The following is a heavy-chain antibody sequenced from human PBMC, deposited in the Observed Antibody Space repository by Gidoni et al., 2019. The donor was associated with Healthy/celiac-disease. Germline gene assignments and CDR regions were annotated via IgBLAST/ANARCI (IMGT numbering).Heavy chain of an antibody. Sequence: QVQLQQWGAGLLKPSETLSLPCAVYGWSFSGYYWSWIRQPPGKGLEWIGEINHSGSTNYNPSIKSRVTISVDTSKNQFSLKLSSVTAADTAVYYCARGGDDYGDYGVGRGDYWGQGTLVTVSS. CDR3: ARGGDDYGDYGVGRGDY. J-gene: IGHJ4*02. V-gene: IGHV4-34*01. CDR1: GWSFSGYY. CDR2: INHSGST. D-gene: IGHD4-17*01.